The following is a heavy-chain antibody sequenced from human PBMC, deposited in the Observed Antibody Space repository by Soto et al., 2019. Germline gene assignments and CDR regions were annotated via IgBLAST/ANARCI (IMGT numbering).Heavy chain of an antibody. D-gene: IGHD3-9*01. Sequence: GGSLRLSCAASGFTFSSYAMSWVRQAPGKGLEWVSAISGSGGSTYYADSVKGRFTISRDNSKNTLYLQMNSLRAEDTAVYYCAKPRNVLRYFDWSFDYWGQGTLVTVSS. CDR3: AKPRNVLRYFDWSFDY. CDR1: GFTFSSYA. CDR2: ISGSGGST. J-gene: IGHJ4*02. V-gene: IGHV3-23*01.